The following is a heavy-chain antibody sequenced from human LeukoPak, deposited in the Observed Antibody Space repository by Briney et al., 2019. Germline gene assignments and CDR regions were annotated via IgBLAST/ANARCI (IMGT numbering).Heavy chain of an antibody. Sequence: TGGSLRLSCAASGFTFSSYALSWARQAPGKGLEWVSGISGRGGSTYYADSVKGRFTISRDNSKNTLYLQMNSLRAEDTAVYYCAKGYYYDSSGYYPFDYWGQGTLVTVSS. CDR2: ISGRGGST. CDR1: GFTFSSYA. D-gene: IGHD3-22*01. J-gene: IGHJ4*02. CDR3: AKGYYYDSSGYYPFDY. V-gene: IGHV3-23*01.